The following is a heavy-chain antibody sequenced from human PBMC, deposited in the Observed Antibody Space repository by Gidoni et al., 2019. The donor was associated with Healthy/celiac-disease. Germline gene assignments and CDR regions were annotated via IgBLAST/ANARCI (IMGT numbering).Heavy chain of an antibody. V-gene: IGHV3-13*04. CDR1: GFIFSSYE. Sequence: EVQLVESGGGLVQPGWSLRLSCAAAGFIFSSYEIHWVRQELGKLLEWVSAIGPGGDTHYAGSVRGRFTVSRENAKDSLYLQMNSLRVEDTAVYYCAREARGSGTLAWDYWGQGTLVTVSS. CDR3: AREARGSGTLAWDY. J-gene: IGHJ4*02. D-gene: IGHD3-10*01. CDR2: IGPGGDT.